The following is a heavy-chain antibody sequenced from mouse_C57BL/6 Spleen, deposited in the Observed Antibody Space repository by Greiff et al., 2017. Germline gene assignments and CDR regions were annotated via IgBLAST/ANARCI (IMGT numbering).Heavy chain of an antibody. D-gene: IGHD2-4*01. Sequence: QVTLKVSGPGLLQSSQTLSLTCSFSGFSLSTSGMGVSWIRQPSGKGLEWLAHIYWDDDKRYNPSLKSRLTISKDTSRNQVFLKITSVDTADTATYYCARWYDYDSAWFAYWGQGTLVTVSA. CDR2: IYWDDDK. CDR1: GFSLSTSGMG. J-gene: IGHJ3*01. CDR3: ARWYDYDSAWFAY. V-gene: IGHV8-12*01.